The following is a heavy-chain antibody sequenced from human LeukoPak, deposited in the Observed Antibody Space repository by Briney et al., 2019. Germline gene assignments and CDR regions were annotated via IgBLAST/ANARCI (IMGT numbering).Heavy chain of an antibody. CDR2: INHSGST. CDR1: GGSFSGYY. V-gene: IGHV4-34*01. J-gene: IGHJ5*02. CDR3: ARSPLLLSFGEFSQGWFDP. D-gene: IGHD3-10*01. Sequence: SETLSLTCAVYGGSFSGYYWSWIRQPPGKGLEWIGEINHSGSTNYNPSLKSRVTISVDTSKNQFSLKLSSVTAADTAVYFCARSPLLLSFGEFSQGWFDPWGHGTLVTVSS.